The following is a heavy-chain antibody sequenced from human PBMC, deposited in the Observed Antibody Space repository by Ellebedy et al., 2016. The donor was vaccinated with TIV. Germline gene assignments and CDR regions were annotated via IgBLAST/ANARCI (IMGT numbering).Heavy chain of an antibody. CDR1: GFTCSSYA. D-gene: IGHD6-13*01. Sequence: GESLKISCAASGFTCSSYARSWVRQAPGQGLEWVSAISGSGGSTYYADSVKGRFTISRDNSKNTLYLQMNSLRAEDTAVYYCAGTSGAAAGYYYYYGMDVWGQGTTVTVSS. J-gene: IGHJ6*02. V-gene: IGHV3-23*01. CDR3: AGTSGAAAGYYYYYGMDV. CDR2: ISGSGGST.